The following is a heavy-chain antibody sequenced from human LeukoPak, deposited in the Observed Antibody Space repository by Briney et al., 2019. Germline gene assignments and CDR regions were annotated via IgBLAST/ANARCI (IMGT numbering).Heavy chain of an antibody. D-gene: IGHD3-3*01. CDR1: GFTFSSYA. CDR2: ISGSGGST. V-gene: IGHV3-23*01. CDR3: AKPYYDFWSGPKAEYFQH. Sequence: PGGSLRLSCAASGFTFSSYAMSWVRQAPGKGLEWVSAISGSGGSTYYADSVKGRFTISRDNSKNTLYLQMNSLRAEDTAVYYCAKPYYDFWSGPKAEYFQHWGQGTLVTVSS. J-gene: IGHJ1*01.